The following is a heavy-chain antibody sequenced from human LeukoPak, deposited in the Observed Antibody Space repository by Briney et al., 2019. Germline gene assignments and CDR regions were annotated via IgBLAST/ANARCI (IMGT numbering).Heavy chain of an antibody. J-gene: IGHJ4*02. Sequence: GGSLRLSCAASGFTFSSYAMHWVRQAPGKGLEWVAVISYDGSNKYYADSVKGRFTISRDNSKNTLYLQMNSLRAEDTAVYYCARAFGVVGATNPGYWGQGTLVTVSS. CDR3: ARAFGVVGATNPGY. CDR2: ISYDGSNK. CDR1: GFTFSSYA. D-gene: IGHD1-26*01. V-gene: IGHV3-30-3*01.